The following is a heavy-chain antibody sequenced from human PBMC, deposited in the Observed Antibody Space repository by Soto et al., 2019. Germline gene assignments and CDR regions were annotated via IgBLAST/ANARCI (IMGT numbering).Heavy chain of an antibody. CDR2: ISSDGTGT. CDR3: VKDTSSWPTQNDF. CDR1: GFTFSSYA. Sequence: GGSLRLSCSASGFTFSSYAMHWVRQAPGRGLESVSAISSDGTGTYYADSVKGRFTISRDNSKNTLYFQMSSLRAEDTAVYYCVKDTSSWPTQNDFWGQGTLVTVSS. V-gene: IGHV3-64D*06. J-gene: IGHJ4*02. D-gene: IGHD2-2*01.